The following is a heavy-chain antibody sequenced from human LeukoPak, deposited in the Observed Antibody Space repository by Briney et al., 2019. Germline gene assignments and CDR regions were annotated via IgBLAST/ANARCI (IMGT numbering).Heavy chain of an antibody. D-gene: IGHD6-13*01. CDR3: ARDLFLGSHSSSWYPSLYYYYYGMDA. V-gene: IGHV1-8*01. Sequence: GASVKVSCKASGYTFTSYDINWVRQATGQGLEWMGWMNPNSGNTGYAQKFQGRVTMTRNTSISTAYMELSSLRSEDTAVYYCARDLFLGSHSSSWYPSLYYYYYGMDAWGQGTTVTVSS. CDR1: GYTFTSYD. CDR2: MNPNSGNT. J-gene: IGHJ6*02.